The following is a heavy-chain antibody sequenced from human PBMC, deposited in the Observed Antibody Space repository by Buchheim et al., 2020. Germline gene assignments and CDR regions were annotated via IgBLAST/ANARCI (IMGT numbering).Heavy chain of an antibody. CDR2: IFYSGNT. D-gene: IGHD6-13*01. Sequence: QVQLQESGPGQVKPSETLSLTCTVSGGSISSDYWSWIRQSPGKGLEWTGCIFYSGNTHYNPSLKSRVTISSDKSKNQFSMKLNSVTAADTAVYYCARGSGNSWHLLHWGQGTL. J-gene: IGHJ1*01. CDR3: ARGSGNSWHLLH. V-gene: IGHV4-59*01. CDR1: GGSISSDY.